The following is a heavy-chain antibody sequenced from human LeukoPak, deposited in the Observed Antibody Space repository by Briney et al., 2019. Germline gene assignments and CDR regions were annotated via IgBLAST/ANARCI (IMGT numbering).Heavy chain of an antibody. J-gene: IGHJ4*02. V-gene: IGHV3-74*01. D-gene: IGHD3-22*01. CDR1: GFTFSTYW. CDR3: AKRGYYYDSSGYYYFDY. CDR2: ISCDGSNT. Sequence: GGSARLSCAASGFTFSTYWMHWVRQAPGKGLVWVSRISCDGSNTIYADSVKGRFTISRDTVKNTLYLQMNSLRAEDTAVYYCAKRGYYYDSSGYYYFDYWGQGTLVTVSS.